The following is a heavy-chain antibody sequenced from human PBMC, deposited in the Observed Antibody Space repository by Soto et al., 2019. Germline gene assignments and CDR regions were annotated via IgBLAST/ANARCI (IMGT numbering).Heavy chain of an antibody. V-gene: IGHV2-5*02. CDR1: GFSLSTNGVG. CDR3: AHRLMVTAVFDF. J-gene: IGHJ4*01. D-gene: IGHD2-15*01. CDR2: IYWDDDK. Sequence: QISLKESGPTLVKPTQTLTLTCTFSGFSLSTNGVGVGWIRQTPGKALEWLALIYWDDDKRYRPSLESRLTITKDTSKNQVVLTMTNMDPLDTATYFCAHRLMVTAVFDFWGHGTLVTVSS.